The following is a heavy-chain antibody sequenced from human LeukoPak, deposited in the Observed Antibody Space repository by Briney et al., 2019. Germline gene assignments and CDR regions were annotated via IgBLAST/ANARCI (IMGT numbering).Heavy chain of an antibody. D-gene: IGHD3-10*01. J-gene: IGHJ6*02. CDR1: GFTVSSNY. V-gene: IGHV3-66*01. CDR2: VYSGGST. CDR3: ARDRDTMVRGGSYYGMDV. Sequence: GGSLRLSCAASGFTVSSNYMSWVRQAPGKGLEWVSVVYSGGSTYYADSVKGRFTISRDNSKNTLYLQVNSLRAEDTAVYYCARDRDTMVRGGSYYGMDVWGQGTTVTVSS.